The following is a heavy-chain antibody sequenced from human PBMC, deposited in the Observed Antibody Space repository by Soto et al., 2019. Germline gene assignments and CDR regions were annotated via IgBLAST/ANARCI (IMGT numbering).Heavy chain of an antibody. CDR1: GYTFTGYY. V-gene: IGHV1-2*02. D-gene: IGHD2-2*01. CDR3: ARDSAVVVPAAIPLYYYYGMDV. J-gene: IGHJ6*02. Sequence: GASVKVSCKASGYTFTGYYMHWVRQAPGQGLEWMGWINPNSGGTNYAQKFQGRVTMTRDTSISTAYMELSRLRSDDTAVYYCARDSAVVVPAAIPLYYYYGMDVWGQGTTVTVSS. CDR2: INPNSGGT.